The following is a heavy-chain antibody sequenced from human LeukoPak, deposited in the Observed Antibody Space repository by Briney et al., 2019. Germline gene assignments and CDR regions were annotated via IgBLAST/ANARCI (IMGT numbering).Heavy chain of an antibody. Sequence: GASVKVSCKASGYTFTSYYMHWVRQAPGQGLEWVGIINPSGDPTTYAQKFQGRVTMTSDMSTSTVYMELSSLRSEDTAVYYCARVLSLSGSYSFDYWGQGTPVTVSS. J-gene: IGHJ4*02. CDR2: INPSGDPT. V-gene: IGHV1-46*01. CDR3: ARVLSLSGSYSFDY. CDR1: GYTFTSYY. D-gene: IGHD3-10*01.